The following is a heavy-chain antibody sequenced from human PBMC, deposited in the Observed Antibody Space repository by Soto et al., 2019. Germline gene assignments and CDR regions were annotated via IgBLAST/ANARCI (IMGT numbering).Heavy chain of an antibody. V-gene: IGHV3-23*01. D-gene: IGHD4-17*01. CDR3: AKGAAVTTGDMAY. J-gene: IGHJ4*02. Sequence: EVQLLESGGGLVQPGGSLRLSCAASGFTFSSFAMTWVRQAPGKGLEWVSSLTGSGDSTYYADSVKGRFTISRDNYKNTLYLQMNSLRADDTAIYYCAKGAAVTTGDMAYWGQGTLVTVSS. CDR2: LTGSGDST. CDR1: GFTFSSFA.